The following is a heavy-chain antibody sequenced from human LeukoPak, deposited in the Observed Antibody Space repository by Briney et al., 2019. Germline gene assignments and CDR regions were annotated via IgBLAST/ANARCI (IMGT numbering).Heavy chain of an antibody. CDR3: ARAVAILYYGMDV. J-gene: IGHJ6*02. Sequence: GGSLRLSCAASGFTFSSYAMSWVRQAPGKGLEWVSAISGSGGSTYYADSVKGRFTISRDNSKNTLYLQMNSLRAEDTAVYYCARAVAILYYGMDVWGQGTTVTVSS. CDR2: ISGSGGST. V-gene: IGHV3-23*01. CDR1: GFTFSSYA. D-gene: IGHD5-12*01.